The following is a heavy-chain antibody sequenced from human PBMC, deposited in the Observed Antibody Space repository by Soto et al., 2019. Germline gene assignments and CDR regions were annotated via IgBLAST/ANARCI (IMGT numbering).Heavy chain of an antibody. CDR1: GYTFSMSG. D-gene: IGHD3-10*01. CDR2: ISGYNGKT. V-gene: IGHV1-18*01. J-gene: IGHJ6*02. Sequence: QVQLVQSGAEVKKPGASVKVSCKSSGYTFSMSGISWVRQAPGQGLEWMGWISGYNGKTNYEQKFQDRVNRPXXXSXXMDYKELSSLRSDATAVYYCARGGPRPYYYYGMAVWGQGTPVTVSS. CDR3: ARGGPRPYYYYGMAV.